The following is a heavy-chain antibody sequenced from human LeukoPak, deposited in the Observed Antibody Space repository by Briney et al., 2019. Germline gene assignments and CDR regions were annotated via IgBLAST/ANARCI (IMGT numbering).Heavy chain of an antibody. Sequence: SQTLSLTCTVSGGSISSGSYYWGWVRQPPGKGLEWIGSIHYLGSTYSNPSLKSRVTLSEDTSKNQFSLKLSSVTAADTAVYYCARQSYGSGTDNYYMDVWGKGTTVTVSS. CDR3: ARQSYGSGTDNYYMDV. CDR1: GGSISSGSYY. CDR2: IHYLGST. J-gene: IGHJ6*03. D-gene: IGHD3-10*01. V-gene: IGHV4-39*01.